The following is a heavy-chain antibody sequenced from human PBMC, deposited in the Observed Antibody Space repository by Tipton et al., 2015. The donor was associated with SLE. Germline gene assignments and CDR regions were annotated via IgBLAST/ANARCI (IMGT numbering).Heavy chain of an antibody. CDR1: GGSISSYY. CDR3: VRQEYSRASGFDY. Sequence: TLSLTCTVSGGSISSYYWSWIRQPPGKGLEWIGYIYTSGSTNYNPSLKSRVTISVDTSKNQFSLKLSSVTAADTAVYYCVRQEYSRASGFDYWGQGTLVTVSS. CDR2: IYTSGST. D-gene: IGHD6-6*01. V-gene: IGHV4-4*08. J-gene: IGHJ4*02.